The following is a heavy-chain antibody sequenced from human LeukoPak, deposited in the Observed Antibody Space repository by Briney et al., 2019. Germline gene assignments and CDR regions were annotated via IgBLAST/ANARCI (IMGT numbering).Heavy chain of an antibody. J-gene: IGHJ6*03. CDR1: GGSISSSSYY. CDR3: ATTVTTRWGRYHVDV. D-gene: IGHD4-17*01. CDR2: IYYSGST. V-gene: IGHV4-39*07. Sequence: DPSETLSLTCTVSGGSISSSSYYWGWIRQPPGKGLEWIGSIYYSGSTYYNPSLKSRVTISVDTSKNQSSLKLSSVTAADTAVYYCATTVTTRWGRYHVDVWGKGTTVTVFS.